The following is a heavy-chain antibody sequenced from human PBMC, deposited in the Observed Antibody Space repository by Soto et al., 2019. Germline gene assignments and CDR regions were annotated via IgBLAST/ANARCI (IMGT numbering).Heavy chain of an antibody. J-gene: IGHJ6*02. CDR3: ARAIGRCTNGVCYDYYYYGMDV. CDR2: IIPIFGTA. Sequence: PSVKVSCKASGGTFSSYAISWVRQAPGQGLEWMGGIIPIFGTANYAQKFQGRVTITADESTSTAYMELSSLRSEDTAVYYCARAIGRCTNGVCYDYYYYGMDVWGQGTTVTVSS. CDR1: GGTFSSYA. D-gene: IGHD2-8*01. V-gene: IGHV1-69*13.